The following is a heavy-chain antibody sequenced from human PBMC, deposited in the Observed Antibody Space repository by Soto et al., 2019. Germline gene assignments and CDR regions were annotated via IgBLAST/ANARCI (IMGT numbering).Heavy chain of an antibody. Sequence: QVQLVQSGPEVRKPGASVKVSCKASGYTFRTYGITWVRQAPGQGLEWMGWLSVKHGQTNYAQRFQXXVSMTADISTTTAHMELRSLRNDDTAVYYCARYGDPEAFDVWGQGTMVTVSS. CDR2: LSVKHGQT. D-gene: IGHD2-21*02. J-gene: IGHJ3*01. CDR3: ARYGDPEAFDV. CDR1: GYTFRTYG. V-gene: IGHV1-18*01.